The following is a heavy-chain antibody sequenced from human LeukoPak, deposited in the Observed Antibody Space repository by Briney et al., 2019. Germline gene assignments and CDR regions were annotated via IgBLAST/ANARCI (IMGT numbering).Heavy chain of an antibody. CDR2: ISWNSGSI. CDR3: ARAGKMATTHFDY. D-gene: IGHD5-24*01. CDR1: GITFDDYA. J-gene: IGHJ4*02. V-gene: IGHV3-9*01. Sequence: GRSLRLSCAASGITFDDYAMHWVRQAPGKGLEWVSGISWNSGSIGYADSVKGRFTISRDNAKNSLYLQMNSLRAEDTALYYCARAGKMATTHFDYWGQGTLVTVSS.